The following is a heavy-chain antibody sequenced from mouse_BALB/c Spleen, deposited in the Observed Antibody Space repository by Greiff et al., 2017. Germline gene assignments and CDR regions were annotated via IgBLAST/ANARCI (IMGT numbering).Heavy chain of an antibody. D-gene: IGHD1-1*01. CDR1: GFNIKDTY. CDR3: AREDYGSSPCDY. J-gene: IGHJ2*01. Sequence: EVQLQQSGAELVKPGASVKLSCTASGFNIKDTYMHWVKQRPEQGLEWIGRIDPANGNTKYDPKFQGKATITADTSSNTAYLQLSSLTSEDTAVYYCAREDYGSSPCDYWGQGTTLTVSS. V-gene: IGHV14-3*02. CDR2: IDPANGNT.